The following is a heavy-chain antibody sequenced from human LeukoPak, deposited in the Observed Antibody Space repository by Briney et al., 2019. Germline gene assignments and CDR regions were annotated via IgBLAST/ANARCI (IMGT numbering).Heavy chain of an antibody. CDR1: GFTFSSYS. CDR2: ISTSSGYI. J-gene: IGHJ4*02. V-gene: IGHV3-21*01. Sequence: GGSLRLSCAASGFTFSSYSMNWVRQAPGKGLEWVSYISTSSGYIYYADSVKGRFTISRDDAKNSLYLQMNSLRAEETALYYCARGDAPGYWGQGTLVTVSS. CDR3: ARGDAPGY.